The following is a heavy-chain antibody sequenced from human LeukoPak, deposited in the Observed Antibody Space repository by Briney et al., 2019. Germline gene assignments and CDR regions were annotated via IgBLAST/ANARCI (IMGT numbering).Heavy chain of an antibody. CDR3: AVYNWNSKRDFDY. J-gene: IGHJ4*02. CDR2: IWFDGSYK. CDR1: GFRFSDHC. Sequence: PGGSLRLSCAASGFRFSDHCMHWVRQAPGKGLEWVAVIWFDGSYKYYADSVGGRFTVSRDNSKYTVSLQMNSLSVEDTAVYYCAVYNWNSKRDFDYWGQGTLVTVSS. V-gene: IGHV3-33*01. D-gene: IGHD1-7*01.